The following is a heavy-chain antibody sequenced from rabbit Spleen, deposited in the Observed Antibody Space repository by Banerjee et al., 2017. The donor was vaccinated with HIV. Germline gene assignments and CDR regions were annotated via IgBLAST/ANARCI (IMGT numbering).Heavy chain of an antibody. D-gene: IGHD1-1*01. CDR1: GFDLNNYG. J-gene: IGHJ4*01. CDR3: VRGNVGSSAFYGYFNL. V-gene: IGHV1S47*01. CDR2: IDPVFGDT. Sequence: QEQLVESGGGLVQPGGSLKLSCKASGFDLNNYGMSWVRQAPGKGLEWLGYIDPVFGDTNYASWVNGRFTIGSHNAQNTLYLQLNSLTAADTATYFCVRGNVGSSAFYGYFNLWGQGTLVTVS.